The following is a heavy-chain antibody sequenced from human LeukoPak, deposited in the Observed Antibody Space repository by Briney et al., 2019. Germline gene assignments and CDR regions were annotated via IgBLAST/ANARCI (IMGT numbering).Heavy chain of an antibody. CDR1: GSSFTAYW. CDR2: IFPYDSDV. J-gene: IGHJ4*02. D-gene: IGHD3-16*01. Sequence: GASLQISCEGSGSSFTAYWIAWVRQLPGKGLEWMGIIFPYDSDVRYSPSFQGQVTISADKSTSTAYLQWSSLEASDSAMYYCARTSAFGSYFDYWGQGTLVPVSS. V-gene: IGHV5-51*01. CDR3: ARTSAFGSYFDY.